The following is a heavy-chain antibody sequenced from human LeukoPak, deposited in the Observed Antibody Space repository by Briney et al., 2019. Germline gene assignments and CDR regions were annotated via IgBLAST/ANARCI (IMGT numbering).Heavy chain of an antibody. V-gene: IGHV1-69*05. CDR1: GGTFSSYA. J-gene: IGHJ6*03. CDR2: IIPIFGTA. Sequence: SVKVSCKASGGTFSSYAISWVRQAPGQGLEWMGGIIPIFGTANYAQKFQGRVTITTDESTSTAYMELSSLRSEDTAVYYCATASYCGGDCYSFYYYYMDVWGNGTTVTVSS. D-gene: IGHD2-21*02. CDR3: ATASYCGGDCYSFYYYYMDV.